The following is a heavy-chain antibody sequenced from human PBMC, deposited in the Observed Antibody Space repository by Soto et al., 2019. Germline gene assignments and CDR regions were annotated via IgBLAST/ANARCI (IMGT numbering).Heavy chain of an antibody. CDR3: LKDGLTSLFGLVYDGSNI. Sequence: EVQLVESGGGLVQPGRSLRLSCVASGFTFGDYGMHWVRQAPGRGPEWVSGVTWNSGNIVYAETVKGRFTISRDNAKNSLYLQMNSLRDEDTALYYCLKDGLTSLFGLVYDGSNIWGHGTMVIVSS. CDR2: VTWNSGNI. D-gene: IGHD3-3*01. J-gene: IGHJ3*02. V-gene: IGHV3-9*01. CDR1: GFTFGDYG.